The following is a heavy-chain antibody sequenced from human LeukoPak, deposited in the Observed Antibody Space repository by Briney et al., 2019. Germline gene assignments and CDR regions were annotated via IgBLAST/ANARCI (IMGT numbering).Heavy chain of an antibody. CDR1: GYSISSGYY. CDR3: ARVSWGVYGSYQEATHFDY. J-gene: IGHJ4*02. V-gene: IGHV4-38-2*02. Sequence: SETLSLTCTVSGYSISSGYYWGWIRQPPGKGLEWIGSIYHSGSTYYNPSLKSRVTISVDTSKNQFSLKLSSVTAADTAVYYCARVSWGVYGSYQEATHFDYWGQGTLVTVSS. D-gene: IGHD1-26*01. CDR2: IYHSGST.